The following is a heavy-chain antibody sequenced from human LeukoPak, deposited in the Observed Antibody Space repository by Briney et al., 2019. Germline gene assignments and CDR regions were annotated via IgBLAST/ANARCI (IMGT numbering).Heavy chain of an antibody. CDR1: GFTFSDYY. CDR2: ISSSGSTI. Sequence: GGSLRLSCAASGFTFSDYYMSWIRQAPGKGLEWVSYISSSGSTIYYADSVRGRFTISRDNTKNSLFLQMNSLRAEDTAIYYCARDVGTSPNWYDPWGQGTLVTVSS. V-gene: IGHV3-11*04. J-gene: IGHJ5*02. CDR3: ARDVGTSPNWYDP.